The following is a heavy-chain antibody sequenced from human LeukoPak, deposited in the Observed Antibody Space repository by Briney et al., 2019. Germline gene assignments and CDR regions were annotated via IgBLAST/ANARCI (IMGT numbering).Heavy chain of an antibody. CDR3: AKGSAAARPYYFDY. J-gene: IGHJ4*02. D-gene: IGHD6-6*01. CDR1: GFTFSSYG. CDR2: ISYDGSNK. V-gene: IGHV3-30*18. Sequence: GGSLRLSCAASGFTFSSYGMHWVRQAPGKGLEWVAAISYDGSNKYYADSVKGRFTISRDNSKNTLYLQMNSLRAEDTAVYYCAKGSAAARPYYFDYWGQGNLVTVSS.